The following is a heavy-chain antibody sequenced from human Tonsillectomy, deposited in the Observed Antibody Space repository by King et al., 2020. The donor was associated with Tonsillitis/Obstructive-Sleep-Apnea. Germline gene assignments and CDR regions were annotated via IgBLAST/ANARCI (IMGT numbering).Heavy chain of an antibody. Sequence: VQLVESGGGVVQPGRSLRLYCAASGFTFSSYGMHWVRQAPGKGLEWVAVISYDGSNKYYADSVKGRFTITRDNSKNTLYLQMNSLRAEDTAVYYCAKTVVRRSLFDIVVVPAAIDYWGQGTLVTVSS. CDR2: ISYDGSNK. CDR3: AKTVVRRSLFDIVVVPAAIDY. J-gene: IGHJ4*02. D-gene: IGHD2-2*01. CDR1: GFTFSSYG. V-gene: IGHV3-30*18.